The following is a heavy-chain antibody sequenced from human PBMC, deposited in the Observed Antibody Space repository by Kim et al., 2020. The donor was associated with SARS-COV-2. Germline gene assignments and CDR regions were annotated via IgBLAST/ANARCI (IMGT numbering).Heavy chain of an antibody. J-gene: IGHJ4*02. V-gene: IGHV4-39*07. CDR1: GGSISSSSYY. Sequence: SETLSLTCTVSGGSISSSSYYWGWIRQPPGKGLEWIGSIYYSGSTYYNPSLKSRVTISVDTSKNQFSLKLSSVTAADTAVYYCARRGNGGNHDYWGQGTL. CDR3: ARRGNGGNHDY. D-gene: IGHD2-15*01. CDR2: IYYSGST.